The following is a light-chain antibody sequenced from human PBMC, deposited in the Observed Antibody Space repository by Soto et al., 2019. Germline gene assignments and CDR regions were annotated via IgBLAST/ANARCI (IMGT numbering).Light chain of an antibody. V-gene: IGKV1D-12*01. Sequence: DIQMTRSPSSVSASVGDGVTFTCRASQGISSWLAWYQQKPGKAPKLLIYAASTLQGAVPSRFSGRGSGTDFSLTISSLQPEDFATYYCQQTNIFPYTFGQGTKVDIX. CDR1: QGISSW. CDR3: QQTNIFPYT. J-gene: IGKJ2*01. CDR2: AAS.